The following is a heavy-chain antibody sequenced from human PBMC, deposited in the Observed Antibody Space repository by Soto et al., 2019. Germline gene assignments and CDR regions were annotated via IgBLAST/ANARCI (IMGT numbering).Heavy chain of an antibody. Sequence: PSETLSLTCTVSGGSISSGGYYWSWIRQHPGKGLEWIGYIYYSGSTYYNPSLKSRVTISVDTSKNQFSLKLSSVTAADTAVYYCARDSVYYYGSGSYYNPPPLFDYWGQGTLVTVSS. CDR2: IYYSGST. D-gene: IGHD3-10*01. J-gene: IGHJ4*02. CDR3: ARDSVYYYGSGSYYNPPPLFDY. CDR1: GGSISSGGYY. V-gene: IGHV4-31*02.